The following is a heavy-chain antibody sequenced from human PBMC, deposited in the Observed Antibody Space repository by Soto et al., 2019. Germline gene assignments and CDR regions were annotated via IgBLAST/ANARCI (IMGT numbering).Heavy chain of an antibody. D-gene: IGHD2-2*01. CDR1: GGTFSSYA. Sequence: SVKVSCKASGGTFSSYAISWVRQAPRQGLEWMGGIIPIFGTANYAQKFQGRVTITADESTSTAYMELSSLRSEDTAVYYCAREVSCSSTSCPTPYFDYWGQGTLVTVSS. CDR3: AREVSCSSTSCPTPYFDY. V-gene: IGHV1-69*13. J-gene: IGHJ4*02. CDR2: IIPIFGTA.